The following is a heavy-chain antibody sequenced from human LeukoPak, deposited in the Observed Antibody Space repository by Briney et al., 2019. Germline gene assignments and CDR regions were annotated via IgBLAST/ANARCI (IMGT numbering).Heavy chain of an antibody. CDR3: AKGPDGGLVATTFDY. Sequence: GGSLTLSCAASGFTFSNYGMHWVRQAPGKGLEWVAVILYDGSNKYYADSVKGRFTISRDNSKNTLYMQMNSLRAEDTAVYYCAKGPDGGLVATTFDYWGQGTLVTVSS. D-gene: IGHD5-12*01. CDR1: GFTFSNYG. J-gene: IGHJ4*02. CDR2: ILYDGSNK. V-gene: IGHV3-30*18.